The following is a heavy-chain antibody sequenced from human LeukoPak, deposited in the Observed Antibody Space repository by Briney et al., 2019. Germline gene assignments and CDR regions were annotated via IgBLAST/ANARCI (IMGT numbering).Heavy chain of an antibody. D-gene: IGHD3-3*01. V-gene: IGHV1-46*01. CDR3: AARSGSYTGFQH. CDR2: INPSGGIV. CDR1: TDIFTSYY. Sequence: RASVKVSCKASTDIFTSYYIHWVRQAPGQGLEWMGTINPSGGIVSYAQKFQGRVTMTGDTSTTTVYLQLSSLRSDDTAVYYCAARSGSYTGFQHWGQGTLVTVSS. J-gene: IGHJ1*01.